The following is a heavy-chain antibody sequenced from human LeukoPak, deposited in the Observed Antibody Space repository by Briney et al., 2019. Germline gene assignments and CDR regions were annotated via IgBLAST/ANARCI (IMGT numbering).Heavy chain of an antibody. CDR3: AREYLTTVTD. V-gene: IGHV1-46*01. Sequence: ASVKVSCKSSGYTFTSYYMHWVRPAPGQGLEWMGIINPSGGSTSYAQKFQGRVTMTRDTSTSTVYMELSSLRSGDTAVYYCAREYLTTVTDWGQGTLVTVSS. CDR2: INPSGGST. D-gene: IGHD4-17*01. CDR1: GYTFTSYY. J-gene: IGHJ4*02.